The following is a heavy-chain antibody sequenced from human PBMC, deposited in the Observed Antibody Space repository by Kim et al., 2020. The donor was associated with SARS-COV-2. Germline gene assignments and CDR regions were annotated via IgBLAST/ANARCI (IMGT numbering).Heavy chain of an antibody. CDR2: IYPGDSDT. V-gene: IGHV5-51*01. Sequence: GESLKISCKGSGYSFTSYWIGWVRQMPGKGLEWMGIIYPGDSDTRYSPSFQGQVTISADKSISTAYLQWSSLKASDTAMYYCARLQRGSSSAPHYYFDYWGQGTLVTVSS. CDR3: ARLQRGSSSAPHYYFDY. CDR1: GYSFTSYW. D-gene: IGHD6-6*01. J-gene: IGHJ4*02.